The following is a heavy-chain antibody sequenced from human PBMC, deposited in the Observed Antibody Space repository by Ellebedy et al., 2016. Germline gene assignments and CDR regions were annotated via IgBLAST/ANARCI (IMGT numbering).Heavy chain of an antibody. Sequence: GESLKISXAASGFTFSSYTLNWVRQAPGKGLEWISSISSGSNYIFYADSVKGRFTISRDNAKNSLYLQMNSLRAEDTAVYYCARDLPDDSGHDYWGQGTLVTVSS. D-gene: IGHD3-22*01. V-gene: IGHV3-21*01. CDR1: GFTFSSYT. CDR3: ARDLPDDSGHDY. CDR2: ISSGSNYI. J-gene: IGHJ4*02.